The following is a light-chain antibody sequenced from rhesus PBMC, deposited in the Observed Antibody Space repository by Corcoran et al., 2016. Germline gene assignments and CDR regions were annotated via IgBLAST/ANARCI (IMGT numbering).Light chain of an antibody. CDR1: ENVNNY. J-gene: IGKJ4*01. V-gene: IGKV1-74*01. Sequence: DIQMTQSPSSLSASVGDRVTITCRASENVNNYLIWYQQKPGKAPNLLIYKASTLQTGVPSRFSGSGSGTEYTFTSSSLQPEDIGTYYCQHAFGNPLTFGGGTKVEIK. CDR2: KAS. CDR3: QHAFGNPLT.